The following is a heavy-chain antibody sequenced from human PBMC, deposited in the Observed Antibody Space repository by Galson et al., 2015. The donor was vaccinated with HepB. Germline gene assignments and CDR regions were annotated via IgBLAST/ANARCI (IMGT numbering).Heavy chain of an antibody. CDR1: GFTFSDNY. D-gene: IGHD1-26*01. V-gene: IGHV3-11*05. CDR3: ARGHWDMGV. Sequence: SLRLSCAASGFTFSDNYMTWIRQAPGKGLEWVSYISGGGSNTNYADSVKGRFTISRDNTKNSLFLQTNSLRAEDTAVYYCARGHWDMGVWGQGTTVTVSS. CDR2: ISGGGSNT. J-gene: IGHJ6*02.